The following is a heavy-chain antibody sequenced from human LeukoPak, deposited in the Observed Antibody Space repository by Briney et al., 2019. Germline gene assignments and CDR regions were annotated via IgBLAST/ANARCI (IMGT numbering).Heavy chain of an antibody. CDR3: AKDRFYSGSPRAFDI. CDR1: GFTFSRYS. Sequence: GGSLRLSCAASGFTFSRYSMNWVRQAPGKGLEWVSAISGSGGSTYYADSVKGRFTISRDNSKNTMYLQMNSLRAEDTAVYYCAKDRFYSGSPRAFDIWGQGTMVTVSS. J-gene: IGHJ3*02. V-gene: IGHV3-23*01. D-gene: IGHD1-26*01. CDR2: ISGSGGST.